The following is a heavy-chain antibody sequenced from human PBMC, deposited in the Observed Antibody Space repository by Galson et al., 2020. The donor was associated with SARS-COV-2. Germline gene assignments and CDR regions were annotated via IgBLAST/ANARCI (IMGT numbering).Heavy chain of an antibody. Sequence: TGGSLRLSCAASGFTFTDYYMSWIRQAPGKGLEWVSYISTTGSSIYYGDSVKGRFTISRDNAKNSLYLEVNSLRAEDTAVYYCARIELQGVFDSYFDNWGQGTLVTVSS. V-gene: IGHV3-11*01. D-gene: IGHD3-3*01. J-gene: IGHJ4*02. CDR2: ISTTGSSI. CDR3: ARIELQGVFDSYFDN. CDR1: GFTFTDYY.